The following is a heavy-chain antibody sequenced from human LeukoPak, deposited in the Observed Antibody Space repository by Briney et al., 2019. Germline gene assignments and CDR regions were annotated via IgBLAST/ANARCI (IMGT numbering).Heavy chain of an antibody. CDR2: IIPIFGTA. J-gene: IGHJ6*03. Sequence: ASVKVSCKASGGTFSSYAISWVRQAPGQGLEWMGGIIPIFGTANYAQKFQGRVTITADKSTSTAYMELRSLRSDDTAVYYCARLYSGSYFSYYYYMDVWGKGTTVTISS. CDR1: GGTFSSYA. D-gene: IGHD1-26*01. CDR3: ARLYSGSYFSYYYYMDV. V-gene: IGHV1-69*06.